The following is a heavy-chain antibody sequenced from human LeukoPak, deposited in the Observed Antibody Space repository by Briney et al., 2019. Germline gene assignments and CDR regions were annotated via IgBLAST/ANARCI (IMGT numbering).Heavy chain of an antibody. CDR2: FDPEDGET. CDR1: GNNLTQIS. J-gene: IGHJ5*02. V-gene: IGHV1-24*01. D-gene: IGHD3-16*01. CDR3: ATLLGRRGRWFVT. Sequence: ASVKVSCKVLGNNLTQISINCYEKAPGKGLEWMGGFDPEDGETIYAQKFQGRVTTTEDTSTATAYMELSSLRSEDTAVCDCATLLGRRGRWFVTWGQGTLVTVSS.